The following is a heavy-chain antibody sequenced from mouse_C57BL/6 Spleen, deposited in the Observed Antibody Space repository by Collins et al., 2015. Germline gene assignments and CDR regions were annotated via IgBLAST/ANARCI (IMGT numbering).Heavy chain of an antibody. CDR1: GYTFTGYW. CDR3: ARYGNSYPYWYLDV. Sequence: QVQLQQSGAELMKPGASVKLSCKATGYTFTGYWIEWVKQRPGHGLEWVGEILPGSGNTNYNEKFRGKATFTADTSSNTAYMQLSSLTTEDSAIYYCARYGNSYPYWYLDVWGTGTTVTVSS. D-gene: IGHD1-1*01. V-gene: IGHV1-9*01. J-gene: IGHJ1*03. CDR2: ILPGSGNT.